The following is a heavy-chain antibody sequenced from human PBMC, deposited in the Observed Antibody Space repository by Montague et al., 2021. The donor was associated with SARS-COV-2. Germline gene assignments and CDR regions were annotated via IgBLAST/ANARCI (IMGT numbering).Heavy chain of an antibody. D-gene: IGHD5-12*01. V-gene: IGHV4-34*01. Sequence: SETLSLTCAVNGVSFRSYYWSWIRQSPGKGLEWIAEINHSGITNYNPSLKSRVTISVDTSKSQFSLKLSSVTAADTAVYYCARWGLRVATTETYYYFGMDVWGQGTTVTVSS. CDR3: ARWGLRVATTETYYYFGMDV. CDR1: GVSFRSYY. CDR2: INHSGIT. J-gene: IGHJ6*02.